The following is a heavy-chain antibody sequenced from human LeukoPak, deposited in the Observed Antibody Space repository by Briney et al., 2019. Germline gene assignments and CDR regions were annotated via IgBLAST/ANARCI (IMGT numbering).Heavy chain of an antibody. D-gene: IGHD3-22*01. CDR1: GFTFSNAW. V-gene: IGHV3-23*01. J-gene: IGHJ4*02. CDR3: AKTYYYDSSDY. CDR2: ISGSGGST. Sequence: GGSLRLSCAASGFTFSNAWMSWVRQAPGKGLEWVSAISGSGGSTYYADSVKGRFTISRDNSKNTLYLQMNSLRAEDTAVYYCAKTYYYDSSDYWGQGTLVTVSS.